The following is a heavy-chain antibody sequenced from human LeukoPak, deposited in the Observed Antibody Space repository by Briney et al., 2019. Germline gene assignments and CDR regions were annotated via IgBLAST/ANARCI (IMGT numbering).Heavy chain of an antibody. Sequence: SETLSLTCTVSGGSNSSYYWSWIRQPPGKGLEWIGYIYYSGSTNYNPSLKSRVTMSVDTSKNQFSLKLSSVTAADTAVYYCARRYGDYGGWGQGTLVTVSS. CDR1: GGSNSSYY. CDR3: ARRYGDYGG. CDR2: IYYSGST. V-gene: IGHV4-59*01. J-gene: IGHJ4*02. D-gene: IGHD4-17*01.